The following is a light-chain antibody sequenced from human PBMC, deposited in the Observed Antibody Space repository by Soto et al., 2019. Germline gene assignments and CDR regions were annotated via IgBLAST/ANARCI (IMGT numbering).Light chain of an antibody. CDR3: EQRSIWPLYT. CDR2: DAS. Sequence: EIVLTQYPATLSLSPGERATLSCRASQSVSDYLAWYQQKPSQAPRLLIYDASNRATGITARFSGSGFGTDFTLTISSLEPEDFAVYYCEQRSIWPLYTFGQGTKVDIK. V-gene: IGKV3-11*01. J-gene: IGKJ2*01. CDR1: QSVSDY.